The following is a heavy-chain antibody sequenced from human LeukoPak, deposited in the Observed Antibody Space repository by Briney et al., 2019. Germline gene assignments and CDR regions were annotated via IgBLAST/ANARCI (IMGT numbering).Heavy chain of an antibody. CDR3: ARGEYQLPFDM. D-gene: IGHD2-2*01. J-gene: IGHJ3*02. Sequence: GGSLRLSCAASGFTFRSYWMSWVRQAPGKGLEWVANIKQDGSEKYYVDSVTGRFTISRDNAKNSLYLQMNSLRAEDTAVYYCARGEYQLPFDMWGQGTMVTVSS. CDR2: IKQDGSEK. CDR1: GFTFRSYW. V-gene: IGHV3-7*04.